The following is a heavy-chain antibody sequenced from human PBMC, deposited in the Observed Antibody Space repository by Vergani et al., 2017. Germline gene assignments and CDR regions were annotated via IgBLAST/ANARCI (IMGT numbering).Heavy chain of an antibody. D-gene: IGHD4-23*01. V-gene: IGHV4-30-4*01. CDR2: IYHSGST. CDR1: GGSISSGDYY. Sequence: QVQLQESGPGLVKSSQTLSLTCTVSGGSISSGDYYWSWIRQPPGKGLEWIGSIYHSGSTYYNPSLKSRVTISVDTSKNQFSLKLSSVTAADTAVYYCAREPTDYGGNSGWFDPWGQGTLVTVSS. J-gene: IGHJ5*02. CDR3: AREPTDYGGNSGWFDP.